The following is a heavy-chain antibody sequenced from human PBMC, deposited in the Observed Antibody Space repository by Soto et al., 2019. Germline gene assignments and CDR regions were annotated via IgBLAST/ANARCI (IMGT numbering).Heavy chain of an antibody. D-gene: IGHD2-15*01. J-gene: IGHJ4*02. CDR3: TRHWLAAREFDY. Sequence: PGGSLRLSCAASGFTFRSYSIDWVRQAPGKGLEWVSSISSSSGHIYYADSLKGRFTISRDNAKNSLYLQMNSLRAEDTAVYYCTRHWLAAREFDYWGQGTLVTVSS. CDR2: ISSSSGHI. CDR1: GFTFRSYS. V-gene: IGHV3-21*01.